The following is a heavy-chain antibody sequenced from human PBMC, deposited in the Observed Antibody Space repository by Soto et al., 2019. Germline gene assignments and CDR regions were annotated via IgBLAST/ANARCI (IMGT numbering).Heavy chain of an antibody. CDR3: ARAYGSGSHYYYYYGMDV. Sequence: GGSLRLSCAASGFTFSSYWMHWVRQAPGKGLVWVSRINSDGSSTSYADSVKGRFTISRDNAKNTLYLQMNSLRAEDTAVYYCARAYGSGSHYYYYYGMDVWGQGTTVTVSS. CDR1: GFTFSSYW. J-gene: IGHJ6*02. D-gene: IGHD3-10*01. CDR2: INSDGSST. V-gene: IGHV3-74*01.